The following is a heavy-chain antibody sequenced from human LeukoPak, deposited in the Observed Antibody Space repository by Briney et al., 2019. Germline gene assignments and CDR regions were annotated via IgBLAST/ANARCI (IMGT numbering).Heavy chain of an antibody. V-gene: IGHV4-59*01. CDR3: AASKKYGSGSYYVYYMDV. CDR2: INYSGST. J-gene: IGHJ6*03. Sequence: PSETLSLTCTVSGGSISSYYWSWIRQPPGKGLEWIGYINYSGSTNPNPSLKSRVTISVDTSKNQFSLRLSSVTAADTAVYYCAASKKYGSGSYYVYYMDVWGKGTTVTISS. CDR1: GGSISSYY. D-gene: IGHD3-10*01.